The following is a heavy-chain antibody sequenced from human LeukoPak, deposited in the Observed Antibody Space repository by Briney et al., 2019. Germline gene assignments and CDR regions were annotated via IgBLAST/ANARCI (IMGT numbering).Heavy chain of an antibody. CDR3: ARSLGYCSGGSCYPDY. V-gene: IGHV5-51*01. D-gene: IGHD2-15*01. Sequence: GESLKISCKGSGYSFTSYWIGWVRQMPGKGLEWMGIIYPGDSDTRYSPSFQGQVTISADKSISTAYLQWSSLKASDTAMYYCARSLGYCSGGSCYPDYWGQGTLVTVSS. J-gene: IGHJ4*02. CDR2: IYPGDSDT. CDR1: GYSFTSYW.